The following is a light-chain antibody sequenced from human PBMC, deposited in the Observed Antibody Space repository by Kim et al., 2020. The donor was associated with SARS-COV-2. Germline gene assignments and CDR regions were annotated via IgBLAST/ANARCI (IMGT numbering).Light chain of an antibody. CDR3: AAWDDSLGGV. J-gene: IGLJ3*02. CDR1: SSNIGSNY. Sequence: ELTQPPSASGTPGQRVTISCSGSSSNIGSNYVYWYQQLPGTTPKLLIYRNDQRPSGVPGRFSGSKSGTSASLATSGLQSEDEADYYCAAWDDSLGGVF. V-gene: IGLV1-47*01. CDR2: RND.